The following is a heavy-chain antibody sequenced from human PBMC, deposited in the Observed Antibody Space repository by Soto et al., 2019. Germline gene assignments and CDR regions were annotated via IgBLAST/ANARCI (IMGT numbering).Heavy chain of an antibody. CDR1: GGTFSSYT. CDR2: IIPILGIA. J-gene: IGHJ5*02. Sequence: SVKVSCKASGGTFSSYTISWVRQAPGQGLEWMGRIIPILGIANYAQKFQGRVTITADKSTSTAYMELSSLRSEDTAVYYCAMYGYCSGGSCYSHWFDPWGQGTLVTVSS. CDR3: AMYGYCSGGSCYSHWFDP. V-gene: IGHV1-69*02. D-gene: IGHD2-15*01.